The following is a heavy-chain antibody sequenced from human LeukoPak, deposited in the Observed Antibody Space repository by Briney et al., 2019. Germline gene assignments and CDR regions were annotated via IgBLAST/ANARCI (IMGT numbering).Heavy chain of an antibody. CDR2: IYYSGST. J-gene: IGHJ4*02. D-gene: IGHD6-19*01. CDR1: GGSISSGDYY. V-gene: IGHV4-30-4*08. Sequence: PSQTLSLTCTVSGGSISSGDYYWSWIRQPPGKGLEWIGYIYYSGSTYYNPSLKSRVTISVDTSKNQFSLKLSSVTAADTAVYYCARDSTGNQNGQIDSSGWYFDYSGQGTLVTVSA. CDR3: ARDSTGNQNGQIDSSGWYFDY.